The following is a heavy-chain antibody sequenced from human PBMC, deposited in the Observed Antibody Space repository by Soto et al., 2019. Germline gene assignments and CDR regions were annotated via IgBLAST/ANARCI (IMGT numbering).Heavy chain of an antibody. CDR3: ARENGMAGSFAP. CDR2: ISFSSTTI. D-gene: IGHD2-8*01. CDR1: GFAFSTYS. V-gene: IGHV3-48*02. Sequence: QLVESGGGLVQPGGSLRLSCAASGFAFSTYSMNWVRQAPGKGLEWVSYISFSSTTIFYADSVRGRFTISRDNAKNALYLKKNTRRDQDTAVYYWARENGMAGSFAPGGQGTLVTVSS. J-gene: IGHJ5*02.